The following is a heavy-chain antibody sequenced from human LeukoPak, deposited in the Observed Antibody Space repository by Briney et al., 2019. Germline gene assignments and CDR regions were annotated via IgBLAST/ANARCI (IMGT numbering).Heavy chain of an antibody. Sequence: GASVKVSCEASGYTFTTYGFSWVRQAPGQGPEWMGWISAFNGNTNYAHKFQGRVTLTTDTSTSTAYMELRSLRSDDMAVYYCARGYMGATSYFDYWGQGTLVTVSS. CDR2: ISAFNGNT. CDR3: ARGYMGATSYFDY. D-gene: IGHD1-26*01. CDR1: GYTFTTYG. J-gene: IGHJ4*02. V-gene: IGHV1-18*03.